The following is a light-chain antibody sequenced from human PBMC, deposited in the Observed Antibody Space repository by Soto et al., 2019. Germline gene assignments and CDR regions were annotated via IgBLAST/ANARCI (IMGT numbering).Light chain of an antibody. V-gene: IGLV2-23*02. J-gene: IGLJ1*01. CDR2: EVS. CDR3: CSYAGSSTLV. Sequence: QSVLTQPASVSGSPGQSITISCTGTSSDVGSYNLVSWYQQHPGKAPKLMIYEVSKRPSGVSNRFSGSKSGNPASLTISGLQAEDEADYYCCSYAGSSTLVFGTGTKVTVL. CDR1: SSDVGSYNL.